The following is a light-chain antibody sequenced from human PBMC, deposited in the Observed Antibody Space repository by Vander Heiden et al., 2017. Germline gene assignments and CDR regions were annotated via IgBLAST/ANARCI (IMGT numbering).Light chain of an antibody. V-gene: IGLV3-21*02. Sequence: SYVLTQEPPVSVAPGQTARITCGGENIGAVSVHWYQQKPGRAPVLVVYNDADRPSGIPERFSGSNSGNTASLTINRVAAGDEADYFCQVWDNSNDRVVFGGGTKLTVL. J-gene: IGLJ2*01. CDR3: QVWDNSNDRVV. CDR1: NIGAVS. CDR2: NDA.